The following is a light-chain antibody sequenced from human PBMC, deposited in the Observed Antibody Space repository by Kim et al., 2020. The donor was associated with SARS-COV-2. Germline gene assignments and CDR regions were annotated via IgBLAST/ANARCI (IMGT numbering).Light chain of an antibody. CDR2: GAS. CDR1: QSVASSY. CDR3: QQYGRSLYS. V-gene: IGKV3-20*01. Sequence: EIVLTQSPGTLSLSPGERATLSCRASQSVASSYLAWYQHKPGLAPRLLIYGASNRATGIPDRFSGSGSGTDFTLTISRLEPEDSAVSYCQQYGRSLYSFGQGTKLEI. J-gene: IGKJ2*03.